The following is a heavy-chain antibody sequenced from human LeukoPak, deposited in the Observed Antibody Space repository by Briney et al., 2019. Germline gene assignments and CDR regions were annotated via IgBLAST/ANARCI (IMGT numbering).Heavy chain of an antibody. CDR1: GFTFSSYS. Sequence: GGSLRLSCAASGFTFSSYSMNWVRQAPGKGLEWVSYISSSSSTIYYADSVKGRFTISRDNAKNSLFLQMNSLRAEDTAVYYCARGQYYDILTGYFISGPFDYWGQGTLVTVSS. CDR3: ARGQYYDILTGYFISGPFDY. D-gene: IGHD3-9*01. CDR2: ISSSSSTI. J-gene: IGHJ4*02. V-gene: IGHV3-48*04.